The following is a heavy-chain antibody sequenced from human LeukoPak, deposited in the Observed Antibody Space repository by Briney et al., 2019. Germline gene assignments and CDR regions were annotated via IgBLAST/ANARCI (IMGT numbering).Heavy chain of an antibody. Sequence: GSLRLSCAASGFTFSSYSMNWVRQAPGKGLEWVSSISSSSSYIYYADSVKGRFTISRDNAKNSLYLQINSLRAEDTAVYYCARADRWIPIIDYWGQGTLVTVSS. CDR3: ARADRWIPIIDY. CDR2: ISSSSSYI. CDR1: GFTFSSYS. J-gene: IGHJ4*02. D-gene: IGHD2-2*03. V-gene: IGHV3-21*01.